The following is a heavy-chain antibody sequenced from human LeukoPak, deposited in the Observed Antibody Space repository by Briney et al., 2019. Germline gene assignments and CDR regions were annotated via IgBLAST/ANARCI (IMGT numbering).Heavy chain of an antibody. CDR1: GASINGYY. CDR3: SRDMVRDTLMYWFDP. Sequence: SETLSLTCTISGASINGYYWSWIRQPAGKGLEWIGRIYGSGSTNYNPSLESRVTVSSDTSKNHFSLQLRSVTAADTAVYYCSRDMVRDTLMYWFDPWGPGILVTVSS. CDR2: IYGSGST. J-gene: IGHJ5*02. D-gene: IGHD3-10*01. V-gene: IGHV4-4*07.